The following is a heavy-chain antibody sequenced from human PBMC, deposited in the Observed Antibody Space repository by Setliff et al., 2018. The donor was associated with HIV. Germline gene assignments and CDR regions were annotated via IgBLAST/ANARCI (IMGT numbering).Heavy chain of an antibody. D-gene: IGHD2-8*01. CDR2: INDDGNKK. Sequence: PGGSLRLSCAASGFVFSDFWMSWARQAPGKGLEWVANINDDGNKKWYVGSARGRFTISRDNAKNSLFLQMNSQRVDDTAVYYCAALSVRTNPVYGVISTRFDPWGQGSLVTVSS. CDR3: AALSVRTNPVYGVISTRFDP. CDR1: GFVFSDFW. J-gene: IGHJ5*02. V-gene: IGHV3-7*03.